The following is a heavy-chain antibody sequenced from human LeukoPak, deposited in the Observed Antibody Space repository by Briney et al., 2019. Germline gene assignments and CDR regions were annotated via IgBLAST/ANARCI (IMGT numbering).Heavy chain of an antibody. CDR2: ISAGSDII. D-gene: IGHD5-12*01. J-gene: IGHJ6*02. CDR3: AGYRDPYYYYYYGMDV. V-gene: IGHV3-23*01. Sequence: PGGSLRLSCAASRFTFHTYSMNWVRQAPGKGLEWISYISAGSDIIYYADSVKGRFTISRDNSKNTLYLQMNSLRAEDTAVYYCAGYRDPYYYYYYGMDVWGQGTTVTVSS. CDR1: RFTFHTYS.